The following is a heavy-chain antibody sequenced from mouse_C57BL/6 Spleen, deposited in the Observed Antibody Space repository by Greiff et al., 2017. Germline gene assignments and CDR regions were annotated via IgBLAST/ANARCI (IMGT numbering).Heavy chain of an antibody. V-gene: IGHV5-6*01. Sequence: EVHLVESGGDLVKPGGSLKLSCAASGFTFSSYGMSWVRQTPDKRLEWVATISSGGSYTYYPASVKGRFTISRDNAKNTLYLQMSSLKSEDTAMYYCASTYYYGSSFYYFDYWGQGTTLTVSS. CDR3: ASTYYYGSSFYYFDY. CDR1: GFTFSSYG. D-gene: IGHD1-1*01. J-gene: IGHJ2*01. CDR2: ISSGGSYT.